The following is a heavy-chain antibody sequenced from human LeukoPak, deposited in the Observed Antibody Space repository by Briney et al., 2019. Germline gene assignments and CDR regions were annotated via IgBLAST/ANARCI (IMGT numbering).Heavy chain of an antibody. CDR3: ARRRSIAARRGTFDI. V-gene: IGHV4-39*01. D-gene: IGHD6-6*01. Sequence: SETLSLTCTVSGGSISGSAYYWGWIRQPPGKGLEWIGSIYYTGTMYYNPSSGTTYYNPSLESRVTISVDTSKNQFSLKLSSVTAADTAVYYCARRRSIAARRGTFDIWGQGTMVTVSS. CDR2: IYYTGTMYYNPSSGTT. CDR1: GGSISGSAYY. J-gene: IGHJ3*02.